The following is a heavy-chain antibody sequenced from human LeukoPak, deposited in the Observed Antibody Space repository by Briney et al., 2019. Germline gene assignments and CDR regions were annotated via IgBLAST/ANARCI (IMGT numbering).Heavy chain of an antibody. D-gene: IGHD1-26*01. CDR3: ARDRSISGSYYGDFDY. CDR1: GGSISSYY. V-gene: IGHV4-59*12. J-gene: IGHJ4*02. CDR2: IYYSGST. Sequence: PSETLSLTCTVSGGSISSYYWSWIRQPPGKGLEWIGYIYYSGSTNYNPSLKSRVTISVDTSKNQFSLKLSSVTAADTAVYYCARDRSISGSYYGDFDYWGQGTLVTVSS.